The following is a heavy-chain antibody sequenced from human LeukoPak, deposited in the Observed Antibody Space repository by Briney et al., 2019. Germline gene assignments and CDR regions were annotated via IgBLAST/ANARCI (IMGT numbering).Heavy chain of an antibody. CDR2: IYSSGSS. CDR1: GYSISSGFY. Sequence: PSETLSLTCTVSGYSISSGFYWGWIRQPPGKGLEWIGSIYSSGSSFYNPSLKSRVTISVDTSKNQVSLKLRSVTAADTAVYFCARGDSGWYLGLGFDYWGRGTLVTVSS. CDR3: ARGDSGWYLGLGFDY. J-gene: IGHJ4*02. D-gene: IGHD6-19*01. V-gene: IGHV4-38-2*02.